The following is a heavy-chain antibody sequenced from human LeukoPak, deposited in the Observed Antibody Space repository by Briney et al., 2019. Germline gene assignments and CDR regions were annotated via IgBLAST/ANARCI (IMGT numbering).Heavy chain of an antibody. J-gene: IGHJ6*03. CDR3: ARGIDWNPYYYMDV. CDR1: GFTFSSHG. V-gene: IGHV3-23*01. CDR2: ISPSGGIT. Sequence: GGSLRLSCAASGFTFSSHGMNWVRQAPGKGLEWVSGISPSGGITYYTDSVKGRFTISRDNSKNTVSLQMNSLRAEDTAVYYCARGIDWNPYYYMDVWGKGTTVTVSS. D-gene: IGHD1-1*01.